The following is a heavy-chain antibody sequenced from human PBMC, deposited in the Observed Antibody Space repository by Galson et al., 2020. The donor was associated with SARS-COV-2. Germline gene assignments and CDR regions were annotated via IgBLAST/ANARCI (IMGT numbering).Heavy chain of an antibody. Sequence: SDKVSCKLSGYTLTELSMLWVRQAPRKELEWMGGFDPEDGETIYAQKFQGRVTMTEDTSTDTAYMELSSLRSEDTAVYYCATGTPVGAPGSFDPWGQGTLVTVSS. V-gene: IGHV1-24*01. CDR1: GYTLTELS. J-gene: IGHJ5*02. CDR2: FDPEDGET. D-gene: IGHD1-26*01. CDR3: ATGTPVGAPGSFDP.